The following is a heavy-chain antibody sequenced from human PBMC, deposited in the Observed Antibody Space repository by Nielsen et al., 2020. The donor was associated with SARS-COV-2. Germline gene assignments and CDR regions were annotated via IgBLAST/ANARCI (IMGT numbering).Heavy chain of an antibody. D-gene: IGHD6-13*01. CDR3: AREGAGSSVYYGLDV. CDR2: INWNGGST. V-gene: IGHV3-20*04. Sequence: LSLTCAASGFTFSSYGMHWVRQAPGKGLEWVSGINWNGGSTGYADSVKGRFTISRDNAKNSLYLQMNSLRAEDTAMYYCAREGAGSSVYYGLDVWGQGTTVTVSS. J-gene: IGHJ6*02. CDR1: GFTFSSYG.